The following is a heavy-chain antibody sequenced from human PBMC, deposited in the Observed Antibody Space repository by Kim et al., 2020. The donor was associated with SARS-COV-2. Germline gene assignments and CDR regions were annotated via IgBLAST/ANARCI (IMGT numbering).Heavy chain of an antibody. J-gene: IGHJ4*02. D-gene: IGHD6-19*01. Sequence: YYADSVKGRFTISIDNAKNSLYLQMNSLRAEDTAVYYCARGAVAGHSFDYWGQGTLVTVSS. CDR3: ARGAVAGHSFDY. V-gene: IGHV3-48*03.